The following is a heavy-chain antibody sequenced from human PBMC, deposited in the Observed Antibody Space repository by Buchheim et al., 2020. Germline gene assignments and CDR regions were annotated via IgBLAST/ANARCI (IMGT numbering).Heavy chain of an antibody. V-gene: IGHV1-46*01. CDR3: TRGGSSSSSNGQSGGWFDP. CDR2: INPSGGTT. CDR1: GYTFTSYY. J-gene: IGHJ5*02. D-gene: IGHD6-13*01. Sequence: QVQLMQSGDEVKKPGASVKVSCKAFGYTFTSYYVHWVRQAPGQGLEWMGIINPSGGTTNYAQKFQGRVTMTRDTSTSTVYMELSSLRSEDTAVYYCTRGGSSSSSNGQSGGWFDPWGQGT.